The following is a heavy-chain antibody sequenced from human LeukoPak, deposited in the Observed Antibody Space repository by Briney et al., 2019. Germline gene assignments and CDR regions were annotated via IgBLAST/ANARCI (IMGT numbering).Heavy chain of an antibody. D-gene: IGHD1-14*01. J-gene: IGHJ3*02. Sequence: PSQTLSLTCTVSGGSIRSADFYWSWIRQPPGKGLEWIGYIYYSGNTYYNPSLKSRVTISVDTSKNQFPLKLSSVIAADTAVYYCARDQPSGLYASDIWGQGTMVTVSS. CDR1: GGSIRSADFY. V-gene: IGHV4-30-4*01. CDR2: IYYSGNT. CDR3: ARDQPSGLYASDI.